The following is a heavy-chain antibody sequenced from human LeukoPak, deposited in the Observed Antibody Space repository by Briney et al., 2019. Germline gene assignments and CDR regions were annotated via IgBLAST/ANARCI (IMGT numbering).Heavy chain of an antibody. J-gene: IGHJ4*02. CDR3: AKENPVGGTNYFDY. Sequence: GGSLRLSCAASGFTFSSYGMHWVRQASGKGLEWVSAITGSGDSTFYADSVKGRCTISRDNSKNTLSLQMDTLRAEDTAVYYCAKENPVGGTNYFDYWGQGTLVTVSS. CDR1: GFTFSSYG. CDR2: ITGSGDST. V-gene: IGHV3-23*01. D-gene: IGHD1-26*01.